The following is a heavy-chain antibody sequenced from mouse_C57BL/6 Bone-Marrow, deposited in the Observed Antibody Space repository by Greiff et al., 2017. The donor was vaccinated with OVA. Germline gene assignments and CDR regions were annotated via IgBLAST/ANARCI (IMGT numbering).Heavy chain of an antibody. V-gene: IGHV14-3*01. CDR3: ARGNFGSSFYAMDY. CDR1: GFNIKNTY. CDR2: IDPANDNT. J-gene: IGHJ4*01. Sequence: VQLQQSVAELVRPGASVKLSCTASGFNIKNTYMHWVKQRPEQGLAWIGRIDPANDNTNYAPKFQGKATMTADTSSHTASLQLSSLSSEDTAVYCCARGNFGSSFYAMDYWGQGTSVTVSS. D-gene: IGHD1-1*01.